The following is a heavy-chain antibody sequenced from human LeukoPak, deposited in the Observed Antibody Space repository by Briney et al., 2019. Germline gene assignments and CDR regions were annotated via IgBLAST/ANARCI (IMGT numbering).Heavy chain of an antibody. CDR2: ISYSSGSI. Sequence: PGRSLRLSCAASGFTFDEYAMHWVRQAPGKGLEWVSGISYSSGSIGYVDSVKGRFTISRDNAKNSLYLQMNSLRAEDTAVYYCARDFGAGYYNYWGQGTLVTVSS. D-gene: IGHD3/OR15-3a*01. CDR1: GFTFDEYA. J-gene: IGHJ4*02. V-gene: IGHV3-9*01. CDR3: ARDFGAGYYNY.